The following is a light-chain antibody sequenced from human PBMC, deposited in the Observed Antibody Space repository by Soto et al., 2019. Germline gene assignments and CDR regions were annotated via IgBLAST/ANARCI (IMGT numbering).Light chain of an antibody. J-gene: IGLJ1*01. CDR2: EVD. Sequence: QSVLTQPPSASGSPGQSVTISCTGTSSDVGGYNFVSWYQQHPGKAPKLMIYEVDKRPSGVPDRFSGSKSGNTASLTVSGIDHEDKADYYCISYAVTTSYVFGTGPKVXVL. CDR1: SSDVGGYNF. CDR3: ISYAVTTSYV. V-gene: IGLV2-8*01.